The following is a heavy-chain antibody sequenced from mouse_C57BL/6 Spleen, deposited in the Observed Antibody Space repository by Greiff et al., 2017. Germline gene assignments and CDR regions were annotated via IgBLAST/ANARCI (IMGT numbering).Heavy chain of an antibody. CDR3: ARRDYEGYFDV. CDR1: GFTFSDYY. Sequence: EVMLVESGGCLVQPGGSLKLSCAASGFTFSDYYMYWVRQTPEKRLEWVAYISNGGGSTYYPDTVKGRFTISRANAKNTLYLQMSRLKSEDTAMYYCARRDYEGYFDVWGTGTTVTVFS. V-gene: IGHV5-12*01. D-gene: IGHD2-4*01. CDR2: ISNGGGST. J-gene: IGHJ1*03.